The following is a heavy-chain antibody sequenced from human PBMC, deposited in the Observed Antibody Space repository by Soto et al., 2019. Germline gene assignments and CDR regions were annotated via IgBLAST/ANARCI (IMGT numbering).Heavy chain of an antibody. Sequence: EVQLLESGGGLVQPGGSLRLSCAASGFTFSSYGMSWVRQAPGKGLEWVSAISHSGGNTYYADSVKGRFAISRDNSKNTLYLQMHSLRAEDTAVYYCATFIFCSSTSCYGREGGYWGQGTLVTVSS. V-gene: IGHV3-23*01. CDR1: GFTFSSYG. CDR2: ISHSGGNT. D-gene: IGHD2-2*01. CDR3: ATFIFCSSTSCYGREGGY. J-gene: IGHJ4*02.